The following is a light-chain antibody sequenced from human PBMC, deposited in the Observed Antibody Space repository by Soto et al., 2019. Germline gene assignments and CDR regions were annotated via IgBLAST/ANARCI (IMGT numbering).Light chain of an antibody. Sequence: QSALAQPPSASGSPGQSVTISCTGNSSDIGAYNYVSWYQQYPGKAPKLIIYDVNQRPSGVPDRFSGSKSGNTASLTVSGLQAEDEAVYYCNSFAGGAHVVFGGGTKLTVL. CDR1: SSDIGAYNY. CDR3: NSFAGGAHVV. CDR2: DVN. J-gene: IGLJ2*01. V-gene: IGLV2-8*01.